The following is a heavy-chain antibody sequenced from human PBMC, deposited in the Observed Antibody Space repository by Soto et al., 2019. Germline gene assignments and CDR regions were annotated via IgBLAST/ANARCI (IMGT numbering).Heavy chain of an antibody. Sequence: EVQLLESGGGLVQPGGSLRLSCAASGFTFSSYAMSWVRQAPGKGLEWVSAISGSGGSTYYADSVKGRFTISRDNSKNPVYLQMNSLRAEDTAVYYCAKVASSSGWYGGLDYWGQGTLVTVSS. CDR3: AKVASSSGWYGGLDY. J-gene: IGHJ4*02. D-gene: IGHD6-19*01. V-gene: IGHV3-23*01. CDR1: GFTFSSYA. CDR2: ISGSGGST.